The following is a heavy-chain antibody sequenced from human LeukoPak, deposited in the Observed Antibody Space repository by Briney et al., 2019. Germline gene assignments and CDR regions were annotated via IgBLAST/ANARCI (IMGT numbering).Heavy chain of an antibody. CDR1: GGSTGSDY. V-gene: IGHV4-59*08. J-gene: IGHJ4*02. CDR2: VYYSGVT. D-gene: IGHD2-15*01. Sequence: SETLSLTCTVSGGSTGSDYWSWIRQPPGKGLEWIAYVYYSGVTSYNPSLKSRVAISIDASKNQFSLNLSSVTAADTAVYYCARLSLHCSGGSCYRGAFDSWGQGTLVTVSS. CDR3: ARLSLHCSGGSCYRGAFDS.